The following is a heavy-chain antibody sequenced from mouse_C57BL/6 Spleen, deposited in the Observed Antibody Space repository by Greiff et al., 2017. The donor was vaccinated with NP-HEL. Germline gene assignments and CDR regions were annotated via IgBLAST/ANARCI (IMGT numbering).Heavy chain of an antibody. Sequence: EVHLVESGGGLVQPGGSLKLSCAASGFTFSDYYMYWVRQTPEKRLEWVAYISNGGGSTYYPDTVKGRFTISRDNAKNTLYLQMSRLKSEDTAMYYCARGSYLTTVVAPGDAMDYWGQGTSVTVSS. CDR2: ISNGGGST. D-gene: IGHD1-1*01. CDR1: GFTFSDYY. J-gene: IGHJ4*01. V-gene: IGHV5-12*01. CDR3: ARGSYLTTVVAPGDAMDY.